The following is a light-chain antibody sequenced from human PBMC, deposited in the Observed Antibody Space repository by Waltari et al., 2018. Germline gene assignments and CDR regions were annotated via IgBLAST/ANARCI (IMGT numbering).Light chain of an antibody. CDR3: ATWDANLNAL. J-gene: IGLJ3*02. V-gene: IGLV1-44*01. Sequence: QSELTQPPLASGTPGQAVRTPCSGISSNVGTNTVNWYQQHPGTAPKLLIYDNNQRPSGVPDRFSGSKSGTSASLAITGLQAEDEAAYYCATWDANLNALFGGGTKLTVL. CDR2: DNN. CDR1: SSNVGTNT.